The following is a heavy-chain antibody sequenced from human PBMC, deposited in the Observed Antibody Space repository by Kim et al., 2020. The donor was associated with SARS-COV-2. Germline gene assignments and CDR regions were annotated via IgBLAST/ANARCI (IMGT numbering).Heavy chain of an antibody. J-gene: IGHJ6*02. CDR1: GGSISSYY. D-gene: IGHD6-13*01. V-gene: IGHV4-59*01. CDR2: IYYSGST. CDR3: ARDHPYIYSSSWYHPDYYYGMDV. Sequence: SETLSLTCTVSGGSISSYYWSWIRQPPGKGLEWIGYIYYSGSTNYNPSLKSRVTISVDTSKNQFSLKLSSVTAADTAVYYCARDHPYIYSSSWYHPDYYYGMDVWGQGTTVTVSS.